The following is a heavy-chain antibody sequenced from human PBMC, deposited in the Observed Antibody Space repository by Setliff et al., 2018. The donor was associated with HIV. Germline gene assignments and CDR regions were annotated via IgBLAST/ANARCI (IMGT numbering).Heavy chain of an antibody. D-gene: IGHD5-12*01. Sequence: ASVKVSCKASGYSFSAYAINWVRQVPGRGLQWLGWINTNTVNPAAAQVFTGRYVFSFDLSVSTAYLQISSLKAEDTAVCYCASYSGYDSWYFDLWGRGTLVTVSS. CDR2: INTNTVNP. J-gene: IGHJ2*01. CDR1: GYSFSAYA. CDR3: ASYSGYDSWYFDL. V-gene: IGHV7-4-1*02.